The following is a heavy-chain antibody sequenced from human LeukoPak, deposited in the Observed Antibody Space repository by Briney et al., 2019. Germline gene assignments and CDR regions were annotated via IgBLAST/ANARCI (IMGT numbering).Heavy chain of an antibody. J-gene: IGHJ4*02. Sequence: PSESLSLTCTVSGGSFSTFYWSWIRQPPGKGLEWIGYISDTGSTNYNPTLKSRVTISVDTSNNQFSLKVTSVTAADTAVYYCARAIGIYSSSDYWGQGTLVTV. V-gene: IGHV4-59*08. CDR2: ISDTGST. CDR1: GGSFSTFY. CDR3: ARAIGIYSSSDY. D-gene: IGHD2-21*01.